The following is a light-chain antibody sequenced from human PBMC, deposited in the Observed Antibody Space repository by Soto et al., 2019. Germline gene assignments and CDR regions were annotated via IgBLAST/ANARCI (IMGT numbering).Light chain of an antibody. V-gene: IGKV1-39*01. Sequence: DIQMTQSPSTLSAFVGDRVTITCRASQSISTFVYWYQQKPGKAPRLLIYDASSLQSGVPSRFSGSGSGTEFTLTISSLQPEDFATYYCRQSYRSPRTFGRGTKVEVK. CDR3: RQSYRSPRT. CDR1: QSISTF. J-gene: IGKJ1*01. CDR2: DAS.